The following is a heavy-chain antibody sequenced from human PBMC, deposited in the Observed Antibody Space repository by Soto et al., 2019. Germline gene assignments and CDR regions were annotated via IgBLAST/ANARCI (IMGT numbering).Heavy chain of an antibody. CDR1: GFTFSSYS. J-gene: IGHJ6*03. CDR3: ARAYCSSTSCKGYYYYYMDV. V-gene: IGHV3-21*01. CDR2: ISSSSSYI. Sequence: EVQLVESGGGLVKPGGSLRLSCAASGFTFSSYSMNWVRQAPGKGLEWVSSISSSSSYIYYADSVKGRFTISRDNAKNSLYLQMNSLRAEETAVYYCARAYCSSTSCKGYYYYYMDVWGKGTTVTVSS. D-gene: IGHD2-2*01.